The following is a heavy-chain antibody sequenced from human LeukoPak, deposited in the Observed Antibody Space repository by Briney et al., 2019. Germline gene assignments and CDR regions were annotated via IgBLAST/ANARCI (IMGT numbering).Heavy chain of an antibody. J-gene: IGHJ5*02. CDR1: GYTFTYYG. Sequence: ASVKVSCKASGYTFTYYGISWVRQAPGQGLEWMGWISGYNGYTNYAQSLQGRVTMTTDTSTSTAYMELRNLRSDDTAIYYCARPNYPGGSGSYGGTNWFDPWGQGTLVTVSS. CDR2: ISGYNGYT. D-gene: IGHD3-10*01. CDR3: ARPNYPGGSGSYGGTNWFDP. V-gene: IGHV1-18*01.